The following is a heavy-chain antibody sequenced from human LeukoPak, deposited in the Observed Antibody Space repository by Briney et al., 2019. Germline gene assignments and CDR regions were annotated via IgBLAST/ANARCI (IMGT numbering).Heavy chain of an antibody. CDR3: ASGDSSGDYYYYYCMDV. V-gene: IGHV1-69*05. CDR1: GGTFSSYA. CDR2: IIPIFGTA. Sequence: SVKVSCKASGGTFSSYAISWVRQAPGQGLEWMGGIIPIFGTANYAQKFQGRVTITTDESASTANMELSSLRSEDTAVYYCASGDSSGDYYYYYCMDVWGKGTTVTVSS. J-gene: IGHJ6*03. D-gene: IGHD3-22*01.